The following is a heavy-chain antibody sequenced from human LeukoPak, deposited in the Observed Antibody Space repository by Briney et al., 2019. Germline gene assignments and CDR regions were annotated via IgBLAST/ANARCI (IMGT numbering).Heavy chain of an antibody. D-gene: IGHD2-15*01. CDR1: GGSISSYY. CDR2: IYYSGST. CDR3: ARGRGGGGSSNNWFDP. Sequence: SETLSLTCNVSGGSISSYYWSWIRQPPGEGLEWIGYIYYSGSTNYNPSLKSRVTISVDTSKNQFSLKLSSVTAADTAVYYCARGRGGGGSSNNWFDPWGQGTLVTVSS. V-gene: IGHV4-59*01. J-gene: IGHJ5*02.